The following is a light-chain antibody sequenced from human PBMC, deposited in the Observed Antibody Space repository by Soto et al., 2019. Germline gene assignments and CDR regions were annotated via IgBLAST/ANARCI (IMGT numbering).Light chain of an antibody. CDR1: ITDFVIYNR. Sequence: QSALTQPPSVSGSPGQSVTISCTGTITDFVIYNRVSWYQQPPGTAPKLIIYEASNRPSGVPDRFSGSKSGNTASLTISGLQAADEADYYCSLYTSENTYVFGTGTKVTVL. J-gene: IGLJ1*01. CDR2: EAS. V-gene: IGLV2-18*01. CDR3: SLYTSENTYV.